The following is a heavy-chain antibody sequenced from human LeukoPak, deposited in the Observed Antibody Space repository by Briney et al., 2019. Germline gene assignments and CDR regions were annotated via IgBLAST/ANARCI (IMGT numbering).Heavy chain of an antibody. D-gene: IGHD2-15*01. J-gene: IGHJ4*02. CDR2: INPNSGGT. CDR3: ARGRSGGSPHFDY. V-gene: IGHV1-2*06. CDR1: GYTFTGYY. Sequence: ASVKVSCKASGYTFTGYYMHWVRQAPGQGLEWMGRINPNSGGTNYAQKFQGRVTMTRDTSISTAYMELSSLRSGDTAVYYCARGRSGGSPHFDYWGQGTLVTVSS.